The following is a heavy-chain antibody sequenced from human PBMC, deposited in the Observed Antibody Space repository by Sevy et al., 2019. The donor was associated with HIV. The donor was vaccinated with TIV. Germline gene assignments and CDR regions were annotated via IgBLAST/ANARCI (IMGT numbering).Heavy chain of an antibody. D-gene: IGHD3-22*01. V-gene: IGHV1-18*04. Sequence: ASVKVSCKASGYTFTSYGISWERQAPGRGLEWMGWISAYNDNTDYAQKLQGRVTMTTDTSTGTAYMELRSLRSDDTAVYYCARDTYYYDSSGYYWFDYWGQGPLVTVSS. CDR3: ARDTYYYDSSGYYWFDY. J-gene: IGHJ4*02. CDR2: ISAYNDNT. CDR1: GYTFTSYG.